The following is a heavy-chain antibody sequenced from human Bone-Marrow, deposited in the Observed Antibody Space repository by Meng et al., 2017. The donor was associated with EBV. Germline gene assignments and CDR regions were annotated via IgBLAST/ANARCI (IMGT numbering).Heavy chain of an antibody. CDR3: ARDGIAVPGGSNWFDP. Sequence: VQFGELGDEVKKPGSSVKVSWKASGESFTNLAFTWVRQVPGKGLGWMGGFLPILGAANYAQKFQGRLTITADKSTTTAFMELRSLRVDDTAVYFCARDGIAVPGGSNWFDPWGQGTLVTVSS. CDR2: FLPILGAA. D-gene: IGHD6-19*01. V-gene: IGHV1-69*14. CDR1: GESFTNLA. J-gene: IGHJ5*02.